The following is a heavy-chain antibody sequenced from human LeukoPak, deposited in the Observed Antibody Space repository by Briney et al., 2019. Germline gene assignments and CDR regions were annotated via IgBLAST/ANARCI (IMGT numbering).Heavy chain of an antibody. D-gene: IGHD3-10*01. V-gene: IGHV3-11*01. CDR3: ARTLITMVRGVIGY. J-gene: IGHJ4*02. Sequence: GGSLRLPCAASGFTFSDYYMSWIRQAPGKGLEWVSYISSSGSTIYYADSVKGRFTISRDNAKNSLYLQMNSLRAEDTAVYYCARTLITMVRGVIGYWGQGTLVTVSS. CDR2: ISSSGSTI. CDR1: GFTFSDYY.